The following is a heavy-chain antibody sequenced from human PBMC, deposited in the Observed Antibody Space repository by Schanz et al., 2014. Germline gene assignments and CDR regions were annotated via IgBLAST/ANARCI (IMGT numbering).Heavy chain of an antibody. J-gene: IGHJ3*02. CDR3: ARKMKLGVYGGKGHDSLDI. CDR1: GFTFSSYA. V-gene: IGHV3-23*01. D-gene: IGHD4-17*01. CDR2: ISGSGAST. Sequence: EVQLLESGGGLVQPGGSLRLSCAASGFTFSSYAMSWVRQAPGKGLEWVSGISGSGASTYYADSVKGRFTISRDNSNKTVDLQMNSLRAEDTAVYYCARKMKLGVYGGKGHDSLDIWGQGTMVTVSS.